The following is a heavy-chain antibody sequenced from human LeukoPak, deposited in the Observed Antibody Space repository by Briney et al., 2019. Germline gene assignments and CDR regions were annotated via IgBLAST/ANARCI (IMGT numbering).Heavy chain of an antibody. V-gene: IGHV4-4*07. CDR2: IYTSGST. D-gene: IGHD3-10*01. CDR1: GGSISSYY. J-gene: IGHJ6*03. CDR3: ARVPMVRGNMDV. Sequence: SETLSLTCTVSGGSISSYYWSWIRQPAGKGLEWIGRIYTSGSTNYNPSLKSRVTISVDTSKNQFSLKLSSVTAADTAVYYCARVPMVRGNMDVWGKGTTATISS.